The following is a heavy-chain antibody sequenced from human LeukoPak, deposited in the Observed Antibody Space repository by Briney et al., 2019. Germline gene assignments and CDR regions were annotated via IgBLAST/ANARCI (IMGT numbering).Heavy chain of an antibody. Sequence: PSETLSLTCTVSGGSISSGGYYWSWLRQHPGKGLEWIGYIYYSGSTYYNPSLKSRVTISVDTSKNQFSLKLSSVTAADTAVYYCARVEGYYYDSSDPGAFDIWGQGTMVTVSS. CDR1: GGSISSGGYY. CDR2: IYYSGST. V-gene: IGHV4-31*03. CDR3: ARVEGYYYDSSDPGAFDI. J-gene: IGHJ3*02. D-gene: IGHD3-22*01.